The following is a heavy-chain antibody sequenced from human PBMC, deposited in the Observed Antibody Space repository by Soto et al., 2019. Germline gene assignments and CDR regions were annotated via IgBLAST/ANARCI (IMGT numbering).Heavy chain of an antibody. D-gene: IGHD6-19*01. Sequence: WRSLGISCASCDLSVSGIFMTWVRQAPGKGLEWVSVIYPAGPTYYADSVKGRFTISRDNSKNTLFLQLNNLRAEDTAVDYCARDADSSGLHYWGQGILVTVSS. J-gene: IGHJ4*02. CDR2: IYPAGPT. V-gene: IGHV3-53*01. CDR3: ARDADSSGLHY. CDR1: DLSVSGIF.